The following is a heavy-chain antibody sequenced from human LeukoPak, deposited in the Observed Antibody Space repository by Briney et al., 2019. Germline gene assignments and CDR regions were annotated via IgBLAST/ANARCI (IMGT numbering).Heavy chain of an antibody. D-gene: IGHD5-12*01. Sequence: TSETLSLTCTVSGGSISSSSYYWGWIRQPPGKGLEWIGSIYHSGSTYYNPSLKSRVTISVDTSKNQFSLKLSSVTAADTAVYYCARVYSGYDLGHFDYWGQGTLVTVSS. CDR2: IYHSGST. CDR3: ARVYSGYDLGHFDY. V-gene: IGHV4-39*07. J-gene: IGHJ4*02. CDR1: GGSISSSSYY.